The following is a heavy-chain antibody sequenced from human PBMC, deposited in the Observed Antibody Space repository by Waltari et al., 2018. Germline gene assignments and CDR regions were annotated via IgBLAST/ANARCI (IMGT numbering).Heavy chain of an antibody. V-gene: IGHV3-53*01. D-gene: IGHD3-9*01. CDR1: GFTVSSSY. J-gene: IGHJ6*02. CDR2: NYSDGYT. Sequence: EVQLVESGGGLIQPGGSLRLSCEASGFTVSSSYMSWVRRGPGEGLGCVSVNYSDGYTYYADSVQGRFTISRDNSKNTLYLQMNSLRAADTAVYYCARDHPFDWSTLGYFYYGLDVWGQGTTVTVSS. CDR3: ARDHPFDWSTLGYFYYGLDV.